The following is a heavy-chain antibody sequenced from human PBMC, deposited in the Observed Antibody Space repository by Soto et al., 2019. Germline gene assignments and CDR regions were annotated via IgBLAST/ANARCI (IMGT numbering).Heavy chain of an antibody. CDR3: AKDWVRGYSYGYFDY. J-gene: IGHJ4*02. D-gene: IGHD5-18*01. CDR2: ISGSGGST. CDR1: GFTFSSYA. V-gene: IGHV3-23*01. Sequence: GGSLRLSCAASGFTFSSYAMSWFRQDPGKGLEWVSAISGSGGSTYYADSVKGRFTISRDNSKNTLYLQMNSLRAEDTAVYYCAKDWVRGYSYGYFDYWGQGTLVTVSS.